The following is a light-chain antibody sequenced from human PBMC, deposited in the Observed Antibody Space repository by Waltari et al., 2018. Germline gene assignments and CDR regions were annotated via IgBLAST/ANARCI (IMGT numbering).Light chain of an antibody. CDR2: EVT. CDR3: SSYAHNNHFV. J-gene: IGLJ1*01. CDR1: NSAVGADNY. V-gene: IGLV2-8*01. Sequence: QSVLTQPPSATRSPGQPVTIPCTGPNSAVGADNYVPWYQQHPGKVPKLVLYEVTKRPAGVPDLFSGSKSGNTASLTVSGLQADDEADYYCSSYAHNNHFVFGTGTKVTVL.